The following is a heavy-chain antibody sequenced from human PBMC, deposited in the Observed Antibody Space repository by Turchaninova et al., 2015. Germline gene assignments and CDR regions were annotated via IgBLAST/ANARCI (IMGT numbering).Heavy chain of an antibody. V-gene: IGHV3-30*04. Sequence: QVLLVESGGGVVQPGRSLRLSCTASGFTFSNYALPWVRQAPGRGLGGVAVMSYGGRNPYKADSVKVRFTVSRANSKHTMYLQMNSLRPEDTAVYYCARDPCAAAGCGAFDIWGQGTMVTVS. CDR1: GFTFSNYA. D-gene: IGHD6-13*01. CDR3: ARDPCAAAGCGAFDI. CDR2: MSYGGRNP. J-gene: IGHJ3*02.